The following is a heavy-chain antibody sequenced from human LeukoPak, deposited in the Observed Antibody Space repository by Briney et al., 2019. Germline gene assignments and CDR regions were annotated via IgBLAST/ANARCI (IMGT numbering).Heavy chain of an antibody. Sequence: PGGSLRLSCAASGFTFSNYNMNWVRQASGKGLEWVSSISSSSGSIYYADSVKGRFTVSRDNAKNSLYLQINNLRDDDTAVYYCVGDSLLWFGEIDYWGQGTLVSVSS. D-gene: IGHD3-10*01. CDR3: VGDSLLWFGEIDY. V-gene: IGHV3-21*01. CDR2: ISSSSGSI. J-gene: IGHJ4*02. CDR1: GFTFSNYN.